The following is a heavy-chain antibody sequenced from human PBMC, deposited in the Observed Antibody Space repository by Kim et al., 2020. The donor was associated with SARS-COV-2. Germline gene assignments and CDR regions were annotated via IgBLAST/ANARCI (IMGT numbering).Heavy chain of an antibody. J-gene: IGHJ5*02. CDR2: IYHSGST. D-gene: IGHD2-15*01. V-gene: IGHV4-4*02. CDR3: ASHRYCSGGSCYSRYNWFDP. Sequence: SETLSLTCAVSGGSISSSNWWSWVRQPPGKGLEWIGEIYHSGSTNYNPSLKSRVTISVDKSKNQFSLKLSSVTAADTAVYYCASHRYCSGGSCYSRYNWFDPWGQGTLVTVSS. CDR1: GGSISSSNW.